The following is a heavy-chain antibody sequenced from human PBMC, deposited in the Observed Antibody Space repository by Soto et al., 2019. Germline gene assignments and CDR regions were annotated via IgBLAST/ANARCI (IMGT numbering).Heavy chain of an antibody. D-gene: IGHD6-13*01. CDR1: GGSISSGGYY. Sequence: SETLSLTCTVSGGSISSGGYYRSWIRQHPGKGLEWIGYIYYSGSTYYNPSLKSRVTISVDTSKNQFSLKLSSVTAADTAVYYCARGIAAAGTNWFDPWGQGTLVTVSS. J-gene: IGHJ5*02. CDR2: IYYSGST. CDR3: ARGIAAAGTNWFDP. V-gene: IGHV4-31*03.